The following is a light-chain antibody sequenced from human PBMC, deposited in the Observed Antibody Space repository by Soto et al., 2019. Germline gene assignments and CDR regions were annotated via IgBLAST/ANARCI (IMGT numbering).Light chain of an antibody. CDR3: FSFTTTTTPV. Sequence: QSALTHPASRSGCPGKSITSSCTGTGRDIGAYAYVSWSQQPPGKAPNLILSQVNNRTSGVSNRFSGSKSGTTAYLTISGLQVEDEAEYFCFSFTTTTTPVFGTGTKVTVL. CDR1: GRDIGAYAY. V-gene: IGLV2-14*01. J-gene: IGLJ1*01. CDR2: QVN.